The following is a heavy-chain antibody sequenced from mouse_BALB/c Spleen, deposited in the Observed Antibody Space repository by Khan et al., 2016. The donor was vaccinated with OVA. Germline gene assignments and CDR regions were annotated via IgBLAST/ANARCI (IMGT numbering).Heavy chain of an antibody. D-gene: IGHD2-10*01. V-gene: IGHV2-6-7*01. CDR3: ARAYYANYREAMDY. Sequence: QVQLKQSGPGPVAPSQSLSITCTVSGFPLTGYGVNWVRQPPGKGLEWLGMIWGDGSTDYNSALKSRLSISMDNSKSQVFLKMNRLQTDETARYYCARAYYANYREAMDYWGQGTSVTVSS. CDR1: GFPLTGYG. CDR2: IWGDGST. J-gene: IGHJ4*01.